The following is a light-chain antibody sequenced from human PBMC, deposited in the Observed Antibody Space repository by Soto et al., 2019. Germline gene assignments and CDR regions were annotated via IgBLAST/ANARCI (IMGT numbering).Light chain of an antibody. CDR1: SNDVAITKY. V-gene: IGLV2-8*01. CDR3: SSYAGSTNLV. J-gene: IGLJ3*02. Sequence: QSVLTQPPSASGSPGQSVTISCTGTSNDVAITKYVSWYQQRPGKVPRLMTYEVTKRPSGVPDRFSGSKSGNTASLTVSGLQTEDEAHYYCSSYAGSTNLVFGGGTQLTVL. CDR2: EVT.